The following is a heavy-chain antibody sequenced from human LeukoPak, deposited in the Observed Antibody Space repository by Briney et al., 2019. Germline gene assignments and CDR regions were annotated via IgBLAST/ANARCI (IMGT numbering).Heavy chain of an antibody. V-gene: IGHV3-48*03. CDR2: ISSGSSTI. Sequence: GGSPRLSCTASGFTFSSYEMNWVRQAPGRGLEWVSYISSGSSTIYYADSVKGRFTISGDNAKNSLYLQMNSLRAEDTAVYYCARDALFYKGGFDYWGQGTLVTVSS. CDR3: ARDALFYKGGFDY. CDR1: GFTFSSYE. D-gene: IGHD2-8*01. J-gene: IGHJ4*02.